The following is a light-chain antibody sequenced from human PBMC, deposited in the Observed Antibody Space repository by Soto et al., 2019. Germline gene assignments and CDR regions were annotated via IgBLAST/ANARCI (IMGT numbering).Light chain of an antibody. CDR2: GAS. V-gene: IGKV3D-15*01. CDR3: HQYNNWPWT. J-gene: IGKJ1*01. Sequence: ELVLTQSPGTLSLSPGERVTLSCRASQTVSSNYLAWYQQRPGQAPRLLIFGASTRAPGIPDRFSGGGSETEFTPTIRSLQSEDFALYYCHQYNNWPWTFGQGTKVDIK. CDR1: QTVSSN.